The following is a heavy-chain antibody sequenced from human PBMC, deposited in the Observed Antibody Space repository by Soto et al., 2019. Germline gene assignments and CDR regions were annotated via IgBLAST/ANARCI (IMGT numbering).Heavy chain of an antibody. CDR1: GGSISSSSYY. CDR3: ARPQKGTIWSGSQHAFDI. Sequence: QLQLQESGPGLVKPSETLSLTCTVSGGSISSSSYYWGWIRQPPGKGLEWIGSIYYSGSTYYNPSLKSRVTISVDTSKNQFFLKLSSVTAADTAVYYCARPQKGTIWSGSQHAFDIWGQGTMVTVSS. CDR2: IYYSGST. J-gene: IGHJ3*02. V-gene: IGHV4-39*01. D-gene: IGHD3-3*01.